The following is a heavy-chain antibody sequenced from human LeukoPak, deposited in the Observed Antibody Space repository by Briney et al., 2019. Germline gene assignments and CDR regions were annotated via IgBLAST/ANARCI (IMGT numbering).Heavy chain of an antibody. CDR1: GFTFSSYG. J-gene: IGHJ4*02. D-gene: IGHD4-17*01. CDR2: IWYDGTNK. Sequence: GGSLRLSCAASGFTFSSYGMHWVRQAPGKGLEWVAVIWYDGTNKYYADSVKGRFTISRDNSKNTLYLQMNSLRAEDTAVYYCARETGSAVGSTDFDYWGQGTLVTVSS. V-gene: IGHV3-33*01. CDR3: ARETGSAVGSTDFDY.